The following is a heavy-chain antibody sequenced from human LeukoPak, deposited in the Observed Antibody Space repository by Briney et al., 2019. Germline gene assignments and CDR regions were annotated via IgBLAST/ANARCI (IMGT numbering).Heavy chain of an antibody. V-gene: IGHV4-59*01. J-gene: IGHJ4*02. CDR2: IYYSGST. Sequence: SETLSLTCTVSGGSISSYYWSWIRQPPGKGLEWIGYIYYSGSTNYNPSLQSRVTISVDTSKNQFSLKLSSVAAADTAVYYCARAPRGQLALLDYWGQGTLVTVSS. CDR3: ARAPRGQLALLDY. D-gene: IGHD6-6*01. CDR1: GGSISSYY.